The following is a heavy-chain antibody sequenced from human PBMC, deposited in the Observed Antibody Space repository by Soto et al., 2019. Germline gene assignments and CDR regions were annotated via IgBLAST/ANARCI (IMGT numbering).Heavy chain of an antibody. CDR1: GYSSNSYA. CDR2: INAASGNT. V-gene: IGHV1-3*01. J-gene: IGHJ4*02. D-gene: IGHD3-16*01. Sequence: QVQLVQSGAEVKKPGASVKVSCQASGYSSNSYAMHWVRQAPGHRLEWMGWINAASGNTKYSQEFQGRVTITRDKSGSTVYMDLSSLRSEDTAFYYCVTGAQVWGTFLTWGRGTLVTVAP. CDR3: VTGAQVWGTFLT.